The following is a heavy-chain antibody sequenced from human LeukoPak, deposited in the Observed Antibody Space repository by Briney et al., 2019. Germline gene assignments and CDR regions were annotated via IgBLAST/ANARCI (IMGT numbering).Heavy chain of an antibody. CDR3: ARGYCTSTSCYNDY. V-gene: IGHV3-30*04. CDR2: LSYDGTNK. D-gene: IGHD2-2*02. Sequence: PGGSLRLSCAASGFTFSTYAFHWVRQAPGKGLEWVAALSYDGTNKYYADYVKGRFTISRDTSKSSLYLQMNTLRAEDTALYYCARGYCTSTSCYNDYWGQGTLVTVSS. CDR1: GFTFSTYA. J-gene: IGHJ4*02.